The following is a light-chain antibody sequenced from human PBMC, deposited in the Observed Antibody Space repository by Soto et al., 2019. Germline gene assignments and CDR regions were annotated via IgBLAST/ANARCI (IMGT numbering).Light chain of an antibody. CDR3: SSYASSSPPYV. J-gene: IGLJ1*01. V-gene: IGLV2-14*03. Sequence: QSALTQPASVSGSPGQSITISCTGTSSDVGSYNYVSWYQQYAGKAPKLIIYGVSNRPSGLSNRFSASKSGNTASLTISGLLAEDGADYYCSSYASSSPPYVFGTGTKVTVL. CDR1: SSDVGSYNY. CDR2: GVS.